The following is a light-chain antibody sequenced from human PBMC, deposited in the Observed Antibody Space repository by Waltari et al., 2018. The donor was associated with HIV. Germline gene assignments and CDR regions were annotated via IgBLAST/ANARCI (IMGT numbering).Light chain of an antibody. V-gene: IGKV3-15*01. CDR3: QQYNELPQT. J-gene: IGKJ1*01. Sequence: EIVMTQSPETLSVSPGDRATLSCRASQSVGGNLAWYQVRPGQTPSLLIYGATSRTTGFPARFSGRGSGTEFTLTISGLQSEDFAIYYCQQYNELPQTFGQGTRV. CDR2: GAT. CDR1: QSVGGN.